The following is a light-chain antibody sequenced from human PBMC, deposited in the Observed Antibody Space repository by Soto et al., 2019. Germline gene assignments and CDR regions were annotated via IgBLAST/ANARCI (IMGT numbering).Light chain of an antibody. CDR2: GAS. J-gene: IGKJ1*01. CDR1: QDIKNY. CDR3: QQYYSFPRT. V-gene: IGKV1D-8*01. Sequence: VIWLTQSPSLVSASTGDTVTISCRMSQDIKNYLAWYQQKPGKAPDLLIYGASTLQSGVPSRFSGSGSGTDFNLTISYLQSEDFATYYCQQYYSFPRTFGQGTKLEIK.